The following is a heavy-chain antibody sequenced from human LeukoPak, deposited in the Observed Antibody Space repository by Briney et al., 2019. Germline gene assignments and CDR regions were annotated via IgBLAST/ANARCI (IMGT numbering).Heavy chain of an antibody. CDR2: INPNSGGT. Sequence: ASVKVSCKASGYTFTGYYIHWVRQAPGQGLEWMGWINPNSGGTNYAQKFQGRVTMTRDTSISTAYMELSRLRSDDTAVYYCARDRERDSSGYPLNWFDPWGQGTLVTVSS. CDR1: GYTFTGYY. V-gene: IGHV1-2*02. J-gene: IGHJ5*02. CDR3: ARDRERDSSGYPLNWFDP. D-gene: IGHD3-22*01.